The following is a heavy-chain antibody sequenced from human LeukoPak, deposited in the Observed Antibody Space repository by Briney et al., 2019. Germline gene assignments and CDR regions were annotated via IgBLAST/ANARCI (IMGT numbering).Heavy chain of an antibody. Sequence: ASLKVSCKASGYTFTGYYMHWVRQAPGQGLEWMGWINPNSGGTNYAQKFQGRVTMTRDMSISTAYMELSRLRSDDTAVYYCARAVRGGYIDYYYYMDVWGKGTTVTVSS. CDR3: ARAVRGGYIDYYYYMDV. J-gene: IGHJ6*03. CDR2: INPNSGGT. D-gene: IGHD5-24*01. CDR1: GYTFTGYY. V-gene: IGHV1-2*02.